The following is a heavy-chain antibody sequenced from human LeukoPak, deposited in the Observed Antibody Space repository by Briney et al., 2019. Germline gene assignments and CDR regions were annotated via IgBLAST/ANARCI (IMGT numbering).Heavy chain of an antibody. CDR3: ARGRGNYYFDY. J-gene: IGHJ4*02. D-gene: IGHD1-26*01. CDR1: GFTFSSYA. CDR2: ISSNGGST. Sequence: PGGSLRLSCAASGFTFSSYAMHWVRQAPGKGLEYVSGISSNGGSTYYADSVKGRFTMSRDNSKNTLYLQMGSLRAEDMAVYYCARGRGNYYFDYWGQGTLVTVSS. V-gene: IGHV3-64*02.